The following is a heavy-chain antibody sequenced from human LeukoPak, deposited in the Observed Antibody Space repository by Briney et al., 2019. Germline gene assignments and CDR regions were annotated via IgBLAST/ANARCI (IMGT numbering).Heavy chain of an antibody. CDR3: AKDSYYDYVWGSYRPYYFDY. Sequence: GGSLRLSCAASGFTFSSYGVHWVRQAPGKGLEWVAFIRYDGSNKYYADSVKGRFTISRDDSKNTLYLQMNSLRAEDTAVYYCAKDSYYDYVWGSYRPYYFDYWGQGTLVTVSS. CDR1: GFTFSSYG. V-gene: IGHV3-30*02. J-gene: IGHJ4*02. CDR2: IRYDGSNK. D-gene: IGHD3-16*02.